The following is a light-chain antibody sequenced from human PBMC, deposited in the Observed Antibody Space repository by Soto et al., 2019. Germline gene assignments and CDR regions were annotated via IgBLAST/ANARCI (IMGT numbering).Light chain of an antibody. CDR3: SSYTNSGTFVV. Sequence: QSVLTQPASVSGSPGQSITISCTGTRSDVGGYNYVSWYQQHPGKAPKLMIYDVTIRPSGISSRFSASKSGNTASLTISGLQAEDEADYYCSSYTNSGTFVVFGGGTKLTVL. V-gene: IGLV2-14*01. J-gene: IGLJ2*01. CDR2: DVT. CDR1: RSDVGGYNY.